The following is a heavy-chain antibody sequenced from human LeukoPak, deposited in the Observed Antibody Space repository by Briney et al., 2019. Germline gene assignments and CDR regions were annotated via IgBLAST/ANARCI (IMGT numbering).Heavy chain of an antibody. V-gene: IGHV3-23*01. Sequence: GESLRLSCAASGFTFSSYAMSWARQAPGRGLEWVSAISDAGGTTDYADSVKGRFTISRDNSKNTLFLQMNSLRDADTAVYYCAKGGNWNPNEYWGQGTLVTVSS. CDR3: AKGGNWNPNEY. CDR1: GFTFSSYA. J-gene: IGHJ4*02. CDR2: ISDAGGTT. D-gene: IGHD1-1*01.